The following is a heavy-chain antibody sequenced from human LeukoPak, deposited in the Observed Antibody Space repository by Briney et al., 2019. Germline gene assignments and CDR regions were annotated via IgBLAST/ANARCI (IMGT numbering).Heavy chain of an antibody. D-gene: IGHD3-9*01. J-gene: IGHJ4*02. CDR3: VRDLNY. V-gene: IGHV3-74*01. CDR2: IKTDGGT. Sequence: GGSLRLSCAASGFTFGNYWMNWVRQVPGKGLVWVSRIKTDGGTSYADSVKGRFTISRDNAKNTLYLQMNSLRAEDTAVYYCVRDLNYWGQGTLVTVSS. CDR1: GFTFGNYW.